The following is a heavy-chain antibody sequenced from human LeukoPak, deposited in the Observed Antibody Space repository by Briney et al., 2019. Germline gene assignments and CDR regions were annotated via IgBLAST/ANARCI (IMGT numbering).Heavy chain of an antibody. J-gene: IGHJ3*02. Sequence: ASVKVSCKASGYTFTSYGISWVRQAPGQGLEWMGWINPNSGGANYAQKFQGRVTMTGDTSISTAYMELSRLRSDDTAVYYCARVVPAERGAFDIWGQGTMVTVSS. D-gene: IGHD2-2*01. CDR1: GYTFTSYG. V-gene: IGHV1-2*02. CDR3: ARVVPAERGAFDI. CDR2: INPNSGGA.